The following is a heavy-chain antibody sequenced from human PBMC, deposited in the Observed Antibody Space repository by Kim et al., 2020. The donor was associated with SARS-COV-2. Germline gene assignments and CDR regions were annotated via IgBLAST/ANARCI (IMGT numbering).Heavy chain of an antibody. Sequence: ASVKVSCKASGYTFTGYYMHWVRQAPGQGLEWMGRINPNSGGTNYAQKFQGRVTMTRDTSISTAYMELSRLRSDDTAVYYCAREPAYYDILTGYPTDYYFFYMDCWRKGTTVTGSS. CDR1: GYTFTGYY. D-gene: IGHD3-9*01. V-gene: IGHV1-2*06. CDR3: AREPAYYDILTGYPTDYYFFYMDC. J-gene: IGHJ6*03. CDR2: INPNSGGT.